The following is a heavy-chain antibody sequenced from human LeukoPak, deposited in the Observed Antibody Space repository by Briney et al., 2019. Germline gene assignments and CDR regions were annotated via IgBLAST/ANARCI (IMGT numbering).Heavy chain of an antibody. Sequence: GGSLRLSCAASVFTFSTSWMDWVRQAPGRGLEWVAHINQEGSEKYYVDSLKGRFTVSRDNAKKALYLQMNSLRAEDTAMYYCTRELGSPWGQGTLVTVSS. CDR3: TRELGSP. J-gene: IGHJ5*02. CDR1: VFTFSTSW. V-gene: IGHV3-7*01. CDR2: INQEGSEK.